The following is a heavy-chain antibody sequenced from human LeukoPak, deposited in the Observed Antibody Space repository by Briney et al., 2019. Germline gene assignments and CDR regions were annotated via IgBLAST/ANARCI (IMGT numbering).Heavy chain of an antibody. D-gene: IGHD2-21*02. Sequence: GGSLRLSCAASGFTFSSYSMNWVRQAPGKGLEWVSSISSSSSYIYYADSVKGRFTISRDNAKNSLYLQMNSLRAEDTAVYYCAYCGGDCYSGPYYFDYWGLGTLVTVSS. CDR2: ISSSSSYI. CDR1: GFTFSSYS. CDR3: AYCGGDCYSGPYYFDY. J-gene: IGHJ4*02. V-gene: IGHV3-21*01.